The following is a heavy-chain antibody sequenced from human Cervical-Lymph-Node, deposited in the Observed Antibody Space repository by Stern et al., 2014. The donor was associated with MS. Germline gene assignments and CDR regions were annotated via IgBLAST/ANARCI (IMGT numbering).Heavy chain of an antibody. CDR1: GGTFSSSA. Sequence: QDQLVQSGAEVKKPGSSVKVSCKASGGTFSSSAITWVRQAPGQGLEWMGRIIPMVGTTTYAQKFHGRVTITADECTRTAYMELSSLISEETAVYYCARGESGSWGQGTLVTVSS. D-gene: IGHD3-10*01. V-gene: IGHV1-69*11. J-gene: IGHJ5*02. CDR2: IIPMVGTT. CDR3: ARGESGS.